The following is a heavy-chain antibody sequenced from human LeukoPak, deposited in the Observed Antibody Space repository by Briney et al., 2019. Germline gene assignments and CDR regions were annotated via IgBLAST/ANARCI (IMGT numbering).Heavy chain of an antibody. D-gene: IGHD5-12*01. CDR3: ARGPLDSGYTYFDY. CDR1: GGSVSSYY. J-gene: IGHJ4*02. CDR2: FSYSGDT. Sequence: SETLSLTCTVSGGSVSSYYWSWIRQPPGKGLEWIGYFSYSGDTNYNPSLKSRVTISVDTSKNQFSLKLNSVTAADTAVYYCARGPLDSGYTYFDYWGQGTLVSVAS. V-gene: IGHV4-59*02.